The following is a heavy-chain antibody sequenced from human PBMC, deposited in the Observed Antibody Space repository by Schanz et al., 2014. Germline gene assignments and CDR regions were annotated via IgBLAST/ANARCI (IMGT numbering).Heavy chain of an antibody. CDR2: IPWNGAAI. CDR1: GFNSDDYA. Sequence: EVQLLESGGGLVQPGGSLRLSCTASGFNSDDYAMHWVRQAPGKGLEWVSNIPWNGAAIGYAGSVRGRFTISRDSAKNSLYLQMDSLRAEDTAVYYCAKGRFGELSAFDIWGQGTMVTVSS. CDR3: AKGRFGELSAFDI. D-gene: IGHD3-10*01. J-gene: IGHJ3*02. V-gene: IGHV3-9*02.